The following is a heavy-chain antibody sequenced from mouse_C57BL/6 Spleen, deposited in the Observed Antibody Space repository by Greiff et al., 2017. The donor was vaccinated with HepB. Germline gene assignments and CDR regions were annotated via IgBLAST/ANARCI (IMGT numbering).Heavy chain of an antibody. CDR2: IDPSDSYT. CDR3: ARGLLRGAMDY. CDR1: GYTFTSYW. V-gene: IGHV1-59*01. Sequence: QVQLKQPGAELVRPGTSVKLSCKASGYTFTSYWMHWVKQRPGQGLEWIGVIDPSDSYTNYNQKFKGKATLTVDTSSSTAYMQLSSLTSEDSAVYYCARGLLRGAMDYWGQGTSVTVSS. D-gene: IGHD1-1*01. J-gene: IGHJ4*01.